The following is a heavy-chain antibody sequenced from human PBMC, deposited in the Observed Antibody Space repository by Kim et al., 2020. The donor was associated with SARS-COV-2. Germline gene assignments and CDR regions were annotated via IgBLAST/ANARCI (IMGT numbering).Heavy chain of an antibody. D-gene: IGHD1-26*01. CDR3: ARGSGNFGGFDY. CDR1: GFTVSSYR. J-gene: IGHJ4*02. Sequence: GGSLRLSCAASGFTVSSYRMHWVRQAPGKGLEWVSRIHSNGSSTYYADSVKGRFTISRDNAKNTMYLQMNSLRAEDTAVYYCARGSGNFGGFDYWGQCT. V-gene: IGHV3-74*01. CDR2: IHSNGSST.